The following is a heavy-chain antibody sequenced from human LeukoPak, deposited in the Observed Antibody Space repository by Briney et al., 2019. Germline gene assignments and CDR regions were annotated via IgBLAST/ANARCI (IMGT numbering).Heavy chain of an antibody. V-gene: IGHV3-7*01. D-gene: IGHD3-22*01. CDR3: ARNEDYSDSTGYYSTFYLDS. CDR2: INEDGSEK. CDR1: GFTFSSYG. J-gene: IGHJ4*02. Sequence: PGGSLRLSCAASGFTFSSYGMHWVRQAPGKGLEWVANINEDGSEKYYVDSVKGRFTISRDNGKNALYLQMKSLRAEDTAVYYCARNEDYSDSTGYYSTFYLDSWGQGTLVTVSS.